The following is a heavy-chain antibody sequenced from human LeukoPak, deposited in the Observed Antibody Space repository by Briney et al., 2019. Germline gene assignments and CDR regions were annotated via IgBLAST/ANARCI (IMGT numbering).Heavy chain of an antibody. D-gene: IGHD3-9*01. CDR2: ISAYNGNT. CDR1: GYTFTSYG. V-gene: IGHV1-18*01. J-gene: IGHJ5*02. CDR3: ARANDILTGYNGWFDP. Sequence: GASVKVSCKASGYTFTSYGISWVRQAPGQGLEWMGWISAYNGNTNYAQKFQGRVTMTRDTSISTAYMELSRLRSDDTAVYYCARANDILTGYNGWFDPWGQGTLVTVSS.